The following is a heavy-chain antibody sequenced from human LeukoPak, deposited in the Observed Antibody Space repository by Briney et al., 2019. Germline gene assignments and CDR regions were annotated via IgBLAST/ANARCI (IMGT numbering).Heavy chain of an antibody. CDR2: INPNSGGT. CDR1: GYTFTGYY. V-gene: IGHV1-2*02. CDR3: ARLRDGYNAFDY. D-gene: IGHD5-24*01. J-gene: IGHJ4*02. Sequence: ASVKVCCKASGYTFTGYYMHWVRQAPGQGLEWMGWINPNSGGTNYAQKFQGRVTMTRDTSISTAYMELSRLRSDDTAVYYCARLRDGYNAFDYWGQGTLVTVSS.